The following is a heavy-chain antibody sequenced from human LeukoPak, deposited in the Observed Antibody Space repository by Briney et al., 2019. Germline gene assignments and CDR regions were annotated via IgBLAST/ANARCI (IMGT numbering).Heavy chain of an antibody. CDR2: TSHDENDK. D-gene: IGHD2-2*01. CDR1: GFTFSNSP. V-gene: IGHV3-30-3*01. J-gene: IGHJ6*03. Sequence: PGGSLRLSCSASGFTFSNSPMHWVRQAPGKGPEWVAVTSHDENDKYYADSVRGRFTISRDNSKNTLYLQMNSLRAEDTAVYYCAKDLHCSSTSCYAYYMDVWGKGTTVTVSS. CDR3: AKDLHCSSTSCYAYYMDV.